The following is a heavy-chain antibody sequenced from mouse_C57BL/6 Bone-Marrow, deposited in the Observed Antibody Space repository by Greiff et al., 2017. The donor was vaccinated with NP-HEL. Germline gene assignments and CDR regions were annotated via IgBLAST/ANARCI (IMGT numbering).Heavy chain of an antibody. Sequence: DVMLVESGGGLVKPGGSLKLSCAASGFTFSDYGMHWVRQAPEKGLEWVAYISSGSSTIYYADTVKGRFTISRDNAKNTLFLQMTSLRSEDTAMYYCARPDYGSSHFDYWGQGTTLTVSS. D-gene: IGHD1-1*01. V-gene: IGHV5-17*01. J-gene: IGHJ2*01. CDR1: GFTFSDYG. CDR3: ARPDYGSSHFDY. CDR2: ISSGSSTI.